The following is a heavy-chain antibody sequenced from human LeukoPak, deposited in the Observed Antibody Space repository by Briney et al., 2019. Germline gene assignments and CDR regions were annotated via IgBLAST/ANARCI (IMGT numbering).Heavy chain of an antibody. J-gene: IGHJ6*03. CDR3: AKPPFGRYYYYYMDV. CDR2: ISGSGGST. CDR1: GFTFSSYA. Sequence: GGSLRLSCSASGFTFSSYAMSWVRQAPGKGLEWVSAISGSGGSTYYADSVKGRFTISRDNSKNTLYLQMNSLRAEDTAVYYCAKPPFGRYYYYYMDVWGKGTTVTVFS. D-gene: IGHD3-10*01. V-gene: IGHV3-23*01.